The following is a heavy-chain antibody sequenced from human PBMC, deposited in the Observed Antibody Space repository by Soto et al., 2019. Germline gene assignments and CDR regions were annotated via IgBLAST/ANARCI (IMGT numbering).Heavy chain of an antibody. CDR3: AFGEESRYYYYGMDV. D-gene: IGHD3-10*01. CDR2: IIPILGVT. J-gene: IGHJ6*02. V-gene: IGHV1-69*04. Sequence: GASVKVSCKASGGTFSSYAISWVRQAPGQGLEWMGRIIPILGVTNYAQKFQGRVTITADKSTSTSYLDLNSLRAEDTAVYYCAFGEESRYYYYGMDVWGQGTTVTVSS. CDR1: GGTFSSYA.